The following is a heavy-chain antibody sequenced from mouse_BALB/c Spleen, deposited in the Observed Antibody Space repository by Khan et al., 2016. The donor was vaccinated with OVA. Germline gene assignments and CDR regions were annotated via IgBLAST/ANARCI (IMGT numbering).Heavy chain of an antibody. V-gene: IGHV9-3-1*01. J-gene: IGHJ4*01. CDR2: INTYTGQP. D-gene: IGHD1-1*01. CDR3: ARWMTPYIRDY. CDR1: GYTFTNYG. Sequence: QIQLVQSGPELKKPRETVKISCKASGYTFTNYGMNWVKQAPGKGLKWMGWINTYTGQPTYADDFKGRFALSLETSASTAYLQISNLQNEDTASYFCARWMTPYIRDYWGQGTSVTVSS.